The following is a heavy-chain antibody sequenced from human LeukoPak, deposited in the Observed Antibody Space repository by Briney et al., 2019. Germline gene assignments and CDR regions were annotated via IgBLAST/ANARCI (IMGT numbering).Heavy chain of an antibody. J-gene: IGHJ4*02. CDR1: GFTFSSYA. V-gene: IGHV3-23*01. CDR3: AKLFSVVDALIRHSPNYYFDY. Sequence: GGSLRLSCAASGFTFSSYAMSWVRQAPGKGLEWVSAISGSGGSTYYADSVKGRFTISRDNSKNTLYLQMNSLRAEDTAVYYCAKLFSVVDALIRHSPNYYFDYWGQGTLVTVSS. D-gene: IGHD2-2*01. CDR2: ISGSGGST.